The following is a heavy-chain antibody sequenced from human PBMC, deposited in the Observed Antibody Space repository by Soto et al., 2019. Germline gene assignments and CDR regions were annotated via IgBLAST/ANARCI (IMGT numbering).Heavy chain of an antibody. J-gene: IGHJ6*02. CDR3: TRAQFEFGSYFGLDV. CDR2: MTPDSENT. D-gene: IGHD3-10*01. CDR1: GYTFTNYD. Sequence: QVHLVQSGAEVKQPGASVRVSCKASGYTFTNYDITWVRQATGQGLEWMGWMTPDSENTGSQQKFQGRVTMTVNTSIISAYMELTSLRSEDTAVYYCTRAQFEFGSYFGLDVWGQGTTVTVSS. V-gene: IGHV1-8*01.